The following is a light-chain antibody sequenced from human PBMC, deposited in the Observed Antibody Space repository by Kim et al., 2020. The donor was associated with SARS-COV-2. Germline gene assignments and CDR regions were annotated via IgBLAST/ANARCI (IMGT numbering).Light chain of an antibody. CDR1: QGVNIF. V-gene: IGKV3-11*01. Sequence: IVLTQSPATLSLSPGEGATLSCRARQGVNIFLDWYQQRVGQAPRLLIYDASIRATGIPARFSGSGSGTDFTLTISGLEPEDFAVYYCQQRSGWPPAYTFGQGTKLEI. J-gene: IGKJ2*01. CDR3: QQRSGWPPAYT. CDR2: DAS.